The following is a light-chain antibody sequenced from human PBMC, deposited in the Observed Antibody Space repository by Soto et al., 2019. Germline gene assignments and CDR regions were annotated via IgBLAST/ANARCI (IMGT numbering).Light chain of an antibody. V-gene: IGKV1-5*01. J-gene: IGKJ1*01. CDR2: DAS. Sequence: DIQMTQSPSTLSASLGDRVTITCRASQSISSGLAWYQQKPGKAPKVLIYDASSLQSGVPSRFSGSGSGTEFTLTISSLQPEDFAIYYCQQYNSYSPWTFGQGTKVDNK. CDR3: QQYNSYSPWT. CDR1: QSISSG.